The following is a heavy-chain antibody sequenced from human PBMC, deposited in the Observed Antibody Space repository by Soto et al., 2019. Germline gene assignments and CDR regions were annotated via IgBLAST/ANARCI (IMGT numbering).Heavy chain of an antibody. CDR1: GFTFSSYG. CDR2: ISYDGSNK. V-gene: IGHV3-30*18. CDR3: AKNWNYFSPDY. D-gene: IGHD1-7*01. Sequence: QVQLVESGGGVVQPGRSLRLSCAASGFTFSSYGMHWVRQAPGKGLEWVAVISYDGSNKYYADSVKGLFTISRDNSKNTLYLQMNSLRAEDTAVYYCAKNWNYFSPDYWGQGTLVTVSS. J-gene: IGHJ4*02.